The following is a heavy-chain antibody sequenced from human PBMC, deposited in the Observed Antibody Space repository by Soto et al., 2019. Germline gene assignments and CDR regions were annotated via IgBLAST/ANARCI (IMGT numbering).Heavy chain of an antibody. CDR3: AREGIAAACKTSGYYFDY. Sequence: QVQLQESGPGLVKPSQTLSLTCTVSGGSISSGGYYWIWIRQHPGKGLEWIGYIYYSGSTYYNPSLKSRVTISVDTSKNQFSLKLSSVTAADTAVYYCAREGIAAACKTSGYYFDYWGQGTLVTVSS. V-gene: IGHV4-31*03. D-gene: IGHD6-13*01. CDR2: IYYSGST. J-gene: IGHJ4*02. CDR1: GGSISSGGYY.